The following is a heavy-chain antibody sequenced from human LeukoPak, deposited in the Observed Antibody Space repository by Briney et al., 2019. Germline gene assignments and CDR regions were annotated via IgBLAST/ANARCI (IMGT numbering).Heavy chain of an antibody. CDR2: IYTSGST. CDR1: GASISSYY. CDR3: ARAGRGVLSGWYYFDY. J-gene: IGHJ4*02. Sequence: SETLSLTCTVSGASISSYYWSWIRQPAGKGLEWVGRIYTSGSTNYNPSLKSRVTMSVDTSKNQFSLKLSSVTAADTAVYYCARAGRGVLSGWYYFDYWGQGTLVTVSS. V-gene: IGHV4-4*07. D-gene: IGHD6-19*01.